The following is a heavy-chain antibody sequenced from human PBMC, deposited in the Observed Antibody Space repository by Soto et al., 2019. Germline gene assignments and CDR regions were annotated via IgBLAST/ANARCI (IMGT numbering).Heavy chain of an antibody. J-gene: IGHJ2*01. D-gene: IGHD2-15*01. CDR2: ISAYNGNI. CDR3: ARDQGPYCSGGSCYSRYFDL. CDR1: GYTFTSYG. Sequence: QVQLVQSGAEVKKPGASVKVSCKASGYTFTSYGISWVRQAPGQGLEWMGWISAYNGNINYAQKLQGRVTMTTDTSTSTAYMELRSLRSDDTAVYYCARDQGPYCSGGSCYSRYFDLWGRGTLVTVSS. V-gene: IGHV1-18*01.